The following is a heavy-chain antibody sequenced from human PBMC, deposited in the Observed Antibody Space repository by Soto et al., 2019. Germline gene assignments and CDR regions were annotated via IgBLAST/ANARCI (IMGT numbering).Heavy chain of an antibody. D-gene: IGHD3-22*01. Sequence: ASVKVSCKASGYTFAGYYMHWVRQAPGQGLEWMGWINPNSGGTNYAQKFQGRVTMTRDTSISTAYMELSRLRSDDTAVYYCARDGTLAYYYDSSGPITANWFDPCGQGTLVTVSS. V-gene: IGHV1-2*02. CDR3: ARDGTLAYYYDSSGPITANWFDP. J-gene: IGHJ5*02. CDR2: INPNSGGT. CDR1: GYTFAGYY.